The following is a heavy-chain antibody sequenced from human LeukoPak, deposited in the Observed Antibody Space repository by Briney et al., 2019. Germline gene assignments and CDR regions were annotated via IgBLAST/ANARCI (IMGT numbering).Heavy chain of an antibody. Sequence: PSETLSLTCTVSGGSISSYYWSWIRQPPGKGLEWIGYISYSGSTNYNPSLKSRVTISVDTSKNQFSLKLSSVTAADTAVLYCARTYCGGDCYIDYWGQGTLVTVSS. V-gene: IGHV4-59*08. CDR1: GGSISSYY. J-gene: IGHJ4*02. CDR2: ISYSGST. D-gene: IGHD2-21*02. CDR3: ARTYCGGDCYIDY.